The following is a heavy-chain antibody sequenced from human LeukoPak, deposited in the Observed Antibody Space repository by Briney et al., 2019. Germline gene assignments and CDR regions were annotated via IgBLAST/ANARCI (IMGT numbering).Heavy chain of an antibody. Sequence: GGSLRLSCAASGFTFSNYAMSWVRQSPGKGLEYVSTISRGGDKTYYADSVKGRFTISRDNSRNTVFLQMNSLRLDDTAVYYCYCSTSTCRFPWGQGTLVTVSS. V-gene: IGHV3-23*01. CDR1: GFTFSNYA. J-gene: IGHJ5*02. CDR2: ISRGGDKT. D-gene: IGHD2-2*01. CDR3: YCSTSTCRFP.